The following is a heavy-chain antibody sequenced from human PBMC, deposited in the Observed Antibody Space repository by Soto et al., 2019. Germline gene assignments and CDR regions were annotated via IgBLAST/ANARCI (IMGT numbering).Heavy chain of an antibody. Sequence: ASVKVSCKASGYTFTSYAMHWVRQAPGQRLEWMGWINAGNGNTKYSQKFQGRVTITRDTSASTAYMELSSLRSEDTAVYYCASRGPYYDILTGISPYYGMDVWGQGRRVTVAS. CDR3: ASRGPYYDILTGISPYYGMDV. V-gene: IGHV1-3*01. D-gene: IGHD3-9*01. J-gene: IGHJ6*02. CDR2: INAGNGNT. CDR1: GYTFTSYA.